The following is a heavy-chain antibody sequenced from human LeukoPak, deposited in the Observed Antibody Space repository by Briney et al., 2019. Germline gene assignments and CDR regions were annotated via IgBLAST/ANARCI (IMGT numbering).Heavy chain of an antibody. V-gene: IGHV4-39*01. CDR1: GGSISSSSYY. CDR3: ARSSGTGTFSY. D-gene: IGHD6-25*01. Sequence: SETLSLTCTVSGGSISSSSYYWGWIRQPPGKGLEWIGSIYYSGSTYYNPSLKSRVTISVDTSKKQFSLKLSSVTAADTAVYYCARSSGTGTFSYWGQGTLVTVSS. CDR2: IYYSGST. J-gene: IGHJ4*02.